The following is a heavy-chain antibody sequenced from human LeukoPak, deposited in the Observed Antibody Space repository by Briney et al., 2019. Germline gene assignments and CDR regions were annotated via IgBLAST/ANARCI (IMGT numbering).Heavy chain of an antibody. CDR3: ATGPHVNYFDF. Sequence: SETLSLTCTVSGDSMTNYYWSWIRQPPGKGLEWIGYISYSGGTNYNPSLKSRLTISIDTSKNQFSLKLSPVTAADTAVYYCATGPHVNYFDFWGQGALVTVST. CDR2: ISYSGGT. J-gene: IGHJ4*02. CDR1: GDSMTNYY. V-gene: IGHV4-59*08.